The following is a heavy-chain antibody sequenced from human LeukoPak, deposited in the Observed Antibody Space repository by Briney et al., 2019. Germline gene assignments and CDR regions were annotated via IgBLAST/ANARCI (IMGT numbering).Heavy chain of an antibody. J-gene: IGHJ4*02. CDR3: AKTLGATAIFPSDY. D-gene: IGHD2-21*02. Sequence: GGSLRLSCAASPFSFSSYGMTWVRQAPGKGLEWVSGISGSGGDTYYADSVRGRFTISRDNSKNTLYLQMNSLRAEDTAIYYCAKTLGATAIFPSDYWGQGTLVTVSS. CDR2: ISGSGGDT. CDR1: PFSFSSYG. V-gene: IGHV3-23*01.